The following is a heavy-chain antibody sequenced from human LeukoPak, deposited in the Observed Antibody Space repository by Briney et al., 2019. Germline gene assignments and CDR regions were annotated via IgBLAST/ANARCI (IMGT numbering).Heavy chain of an antibody. Sequence: GGSLRLSCAVSGFTFSNYSMNWVRQAPGKGLEWVSSISSSGTYRYYADSVKGRFTISRDNAKDSLYLQMNSLRAEDTAVYYCARDLVGGRYSSIWYRCSGPDYFDYWGQGTLVTVSS. V-gene: IGHV3-21*01. J-gene: IGHJ4*02. CDR3: ARDLVGGRYSSIWYRCSGPDYFDY. CDR1: GFTFSNYS. D-gene: IGHD6-13*01. CDR2: ISSSGTYR.